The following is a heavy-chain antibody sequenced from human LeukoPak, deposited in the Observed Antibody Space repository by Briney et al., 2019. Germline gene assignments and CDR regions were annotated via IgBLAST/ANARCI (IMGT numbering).Heavy chain of an antibody. J-gene: IGHJ4*02. CDR1: GGSFSGYY. CDR2: INHSGST. D-gene: IGHD4-11*01. V-gene: IGHV4-34*01. Sequence: SETLSLTCAVYGGSFSGYYWSWIRQPPGKGLEWIGEINHSGSTNYNPSLKSRVTISVDTSKNQFSLKLSSVTAADTAVYHCARGWPTAYFDYWGQGTLVTVSS. CDR3: ARGWPTAYFDY.